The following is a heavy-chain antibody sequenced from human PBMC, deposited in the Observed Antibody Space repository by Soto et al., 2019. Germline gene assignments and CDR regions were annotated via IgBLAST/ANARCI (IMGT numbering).Heavy chain of an antibody. CDR2: INPSGGST. CDR1: GYTFTSYY. D-gene: IGHD2-15*01. V-gene: IGHV1-46*01. CDR3: AGVTVYCSGGSCYYYFDY. J-gene: IGHJ4*02. Sequence: ASVKVSCKASGYTFTSYYMHWVRQAPGQGLEWMGIINPSGGSTSYAQKFQGRVTMTRDTSTSTVYMELSSLRSEDTAVYYCAGVTVYCSGGSCYYYFDYWGQGTLVTVSS.